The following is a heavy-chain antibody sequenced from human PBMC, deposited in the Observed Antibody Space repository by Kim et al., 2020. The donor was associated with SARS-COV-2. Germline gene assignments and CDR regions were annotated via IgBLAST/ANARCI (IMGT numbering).Heavy chain of an antibody. J-gene: IGHJ5*02. D-gene: IGHD2-21*02. Sequence: GGSLRLSCAASGFTFNTYDMSWLRQAPGKGQECVAVITVKAYTIFYADSVKGRFTISRDDSKNTLYLQMNSLRAEDTAVYYCAKDPLRDRGSWDQGTLVTVSS. CDR1: GFTFNTYD. V-gene: IGHV3-23*01. CDR2: ITVKAYTI. CDR3: AKDPLRDRGS.